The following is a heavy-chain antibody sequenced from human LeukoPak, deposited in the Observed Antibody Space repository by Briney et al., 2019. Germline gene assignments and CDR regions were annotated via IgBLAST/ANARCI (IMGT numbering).Heavy chain of an antibody. CDR2: IYHSGST. CDR3: ARVRRGLFSSSWYPEYYFDY. V-gene: IGHV4-38-2*01. Sequence: SETLSLTCAVSGYSISSGYYWGWIRQPPGKGLEWIGSIYHSGSTYYNPSLKSRVTISVDTSKNQFSLKLSSVTAADTAVYYCARVRRGLFSSSWYPEYYFDYWGQGTLVTVSS. D-gene: IGHD6-13*01. CDR1: GYSISSGYY. J-gene: IGHJ4*02.